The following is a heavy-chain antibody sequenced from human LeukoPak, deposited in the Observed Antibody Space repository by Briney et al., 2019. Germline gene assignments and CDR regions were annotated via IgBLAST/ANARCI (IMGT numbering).Heavy chain of an antibody. J-gene: IGHJ4*02. CDR1: GGSFSSSSYY. CDR2: ISYSGST. D-gene: IGHD3-22*01. Sequence: TSETLSLTCSVSGGSFSSSSYYWGWIRQPPGKGLEWIGSISYSGSTFYNPSLKSRVTISVDTSKNQFSLKLSSVAAADTAVYHCVRVEGKDYESSGYYRYWGQGNLVTVPS. V-gene: IGHV4-39*07. CDR3: VRVEGKDYESSGYYRY.